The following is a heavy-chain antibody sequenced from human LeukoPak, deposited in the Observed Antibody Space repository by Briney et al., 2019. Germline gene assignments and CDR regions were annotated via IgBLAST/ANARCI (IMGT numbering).Heavy chain of an antibody. D-gene: IGHD5-24*01. V-gene: IGHV1-2*02. Sequence: ASVKVSFKASVYTFTVYFIHWVRQAPGQGLAWMGWINPNGGGTNYAQKFQGRVTMTRDSSISTAYMELSRLRSDDAAVYYCARDSRRDNCNFFDYWGQGTLVSVSS. CDR3: ARDSRRDNCNFFDY. J-gene: IGHJ4*02. CDR1: VYTFTVYF. CDR2: INPNGGGT.